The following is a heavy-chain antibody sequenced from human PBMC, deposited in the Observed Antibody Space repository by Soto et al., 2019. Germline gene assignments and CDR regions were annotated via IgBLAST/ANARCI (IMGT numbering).Heavy chain of an antibody. CDR2: INHSGST. CDR1: GGSFSGYY. V-gene: IGHV4-34*01. CDR3: ARGRGNNWNYIYYYCGMDV. J-gene: IGHJ6*02. Sequence: QVQLQQWGAGLLKPSETLSLTCAVYGGSFSGYYWSWIRQPPGKGLEGIGEINHSGSTNYNPYLKSRVTITVDTAKNPCSLKLSSVTAADTAVYYCARGRGNNWNYIYYYCGMDVWGQGTTVTVSS. D-gene: IGHD1-7*01.